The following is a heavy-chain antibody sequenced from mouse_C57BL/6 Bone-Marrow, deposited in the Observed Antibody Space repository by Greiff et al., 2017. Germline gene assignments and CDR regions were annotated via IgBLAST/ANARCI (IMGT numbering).Heavy chain of an antibody. V-gene: IGHV1-52*01. CDR3: ARVGVGSYEYAMDY. Sequence: QVQLQQPGAELVRPGSSVKLSCKASGYTFTSYWMHWVKQRPIQGLEWIGNIDPSDSETHYNQKFKDKATLTVDKSSSTAYMQLSSLTSEDSAVYYCARVGVGSYEYAMDYWGQGTSVTVSS. CDR2: IDPSDSET. J-gene: IGHJ4*01. CDR1: GYTFTSYW. D-gene: IGHD6-1*01.